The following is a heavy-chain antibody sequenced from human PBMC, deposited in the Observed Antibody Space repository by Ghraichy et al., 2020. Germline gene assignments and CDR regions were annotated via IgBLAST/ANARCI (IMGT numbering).Heavy chain of an antibody. V-gene: IGHV3-43D*03. CDR1: GFTFDDYA. J-gene: IGHJ5*02. CDR2: ISWDGGST. D-gene: IGHD1-1*01. CDR3: AKDRERAPSS. Sequence: GGSLRLSCAASGFTFDDYAMHWVRQAPGKGLEWVSLISWDGGSTYYADSVKGRFTISRDNSKNSLYLQMNSLRAEDTALYYCAKDRERAPSSWGQGTLVTVSS.